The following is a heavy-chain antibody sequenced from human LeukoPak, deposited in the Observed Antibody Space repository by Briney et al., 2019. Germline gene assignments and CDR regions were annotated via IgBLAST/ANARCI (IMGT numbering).Heavy chain of an antibody. Sequence: GGSRRLSCAASGFTFSNYAMSWVRQAPGKGLEWLSVISGSGGSTYYADSVKGRFTISRDNSKNTLYLQMNSLRAEDTAVYYCAKSHRSGPLPDNWFDPWGQGTLVTVSS. D-gene: IGHD3-16*02. V-gene: IGHV3-23*01. CDR3: AKSHRSGPLPDNWFDP. CDR2: ISGSGGST. J-gene: IGHJ5*02. CDR1: GFTFSNYA.